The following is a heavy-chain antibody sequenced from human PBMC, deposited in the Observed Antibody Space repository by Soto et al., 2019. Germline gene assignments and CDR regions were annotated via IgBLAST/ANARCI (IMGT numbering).Heavy chain of an antibody. J-gene: IGHJ4*02. CDR2: ISSSAVYI. Sequence: GGSLRLSCAASGVNFITYSLSWIRQAPGKGLEWVASISSSAVYIDYADSVMSRFTISRDNANNSLYLQMNSLRAEDTATYHCVRVGLDYYDTERLYFDNWGQGTLVTVSS. V-gene: IGHV3-21*01. D-gene: IGHD3-22*01. CDR3: VRVGLDYYDTERLYFDN. CDR1: GVNFITYS.